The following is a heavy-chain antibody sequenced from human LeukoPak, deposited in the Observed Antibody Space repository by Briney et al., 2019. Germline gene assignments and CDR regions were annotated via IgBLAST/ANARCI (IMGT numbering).Heavy chain of an antibody. D-gene: IGHD3-22*01. Sequence: GGSLRLSCAASGFTFSSYAMSWVRQAPGKGLEWVSAISGSGGSTYYADSVKGRFTISRDNSKNTLYLQMNSLRAEDTAVYYCAKDRSYYYDSIGYFDYWGQGTLVTVSS. CDR2: ISGSGGST. CDR3: AKDRSYYYDSIGYFDY. V-gene: IGHV3-23*01. J-gene: IGHJ4*02. CDR1: GFTFSSYA.